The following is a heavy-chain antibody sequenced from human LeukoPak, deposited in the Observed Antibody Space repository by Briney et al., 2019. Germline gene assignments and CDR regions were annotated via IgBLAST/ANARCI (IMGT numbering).Heavy chain of an antibody. J-gene: IGHJ5*02. V-gene: IGHV3-30-3*01. CDR2: ISYDGSNK. Sequence: PGRSLRLSCAASGFTFSSYAMHWVRQAPGKGLEWVAVISYDGSNKYYADSVKGRFTISRDNSKNTLYLQMNSLRAEDTAVYYCARPIAAVVGNWFDPWGQGTLGTVSS. CDR1: GFTFSSYA. D-gene: IGHD6-13*01. CDR3: ARPIAAVVGNWFDP.